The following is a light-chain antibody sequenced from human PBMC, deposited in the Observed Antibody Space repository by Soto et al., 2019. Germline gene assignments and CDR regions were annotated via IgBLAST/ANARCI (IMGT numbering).Light chain of an antibody. V-gene: IGLV2-18*02. CDR2: EVS. Sequence: QSVLTQPPSVSGSPGQSVTISCTGTSSDIVSYNHVCWYQQAPGTAPKLMIYEVSNRPSGVPDRFSGSKSGNTASLTISGLQAEDEADYYCHSYTSSSTYVFGTGTNVTVL. CDR3: HSYTSSSTYV. J-gene: IGLJ1*01. CDR1: SSDIVSYNH.